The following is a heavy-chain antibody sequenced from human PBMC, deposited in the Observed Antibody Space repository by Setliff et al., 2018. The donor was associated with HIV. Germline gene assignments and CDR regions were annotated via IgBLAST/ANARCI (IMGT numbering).Heavy chain of an antibody. CDR2: MNPNSGNT. CDR1: GGTFSSQD. D-gene: IGHD3-10*01. CDR3: ARRLRGNGMDV. V-gene: IGHV1-8*01. J-gene: IGHJ6*02. Sequence: ASVKVSCKASGGTFSSQDINWVRQATGQGLEWMGWMNPNSGNTGYAPRFQGRVTMTTDTSTSTAYMELRGLRSDDTAVYYCARRLRGNGMDVWGQGTTVTVS.